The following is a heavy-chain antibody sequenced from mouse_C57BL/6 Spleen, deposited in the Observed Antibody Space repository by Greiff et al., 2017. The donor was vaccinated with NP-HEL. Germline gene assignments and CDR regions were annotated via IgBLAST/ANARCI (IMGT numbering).Heavy chain of an antibody. J-gene: IGHJ3*01. CDR3: AKGITTAPAWFAY. Sequence: QVQLQQPGAELVMPGASVKLSCKASGYTFTSYWMHWVKQRPGQGLEWIGEIDPSDSYTNYNQKFKGKSTLTVDKSSSTAYMQLSSLTSEDSAVYYCAKGITTAPAWFAYWGQGTLVTVSA. V-gene: IGHV1-69*01. D-gene: IGHD1-1*01. CDR1: GYTFTSYW. CDR2: IDPSDSYT.